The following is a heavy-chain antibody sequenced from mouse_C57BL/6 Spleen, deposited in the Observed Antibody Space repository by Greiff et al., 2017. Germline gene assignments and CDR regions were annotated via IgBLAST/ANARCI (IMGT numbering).Heavy chain of an antibody. CDR3: ARTPPYYSNYYAMDY. CDR2: IDPSDSET. CDR1: GYTFTSYW. D-gene: IGHD2-5*01. Sequence: QVQLQQPGAELVRPGSSVKLSCKASGYTFTSYWMHWVKQRPIQGLEWIGNIDPSDSETHYNQKFKDKATLTVDKSSSTAYMQRSSLTSEDSAVYYCARTPPYYSNYYAMDYWGQGTSVTVSS. J-gene: IGHJ4*01. V-gene: IGHV1-52*01.